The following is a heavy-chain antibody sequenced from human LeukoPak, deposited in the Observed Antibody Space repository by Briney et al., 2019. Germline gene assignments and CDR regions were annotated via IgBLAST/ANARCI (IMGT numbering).Heavy chain of an antibody. CDR2: IRYDGSNK. CDR3: AKNPQGSSSWSGYYYYYMDV. CDR1: GFTFDDYA. Sequence: GGSLRLSCAASGFTFDDYAMHWVRQAPGKGLEWVAFIRYDGSNKYYADSVKGRFTISRDNSKNTLYLQMNSLRAEDTAVYYCAKNPQGSSSWSGYYYYYMDVWGKGTTVTVSS. D-gene: IGHD6-13*01. J-gene: IGHJ6*03. V-gene: IGHV3-30*02.